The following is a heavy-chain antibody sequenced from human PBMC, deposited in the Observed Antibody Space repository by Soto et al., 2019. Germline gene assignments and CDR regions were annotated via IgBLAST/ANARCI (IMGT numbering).Heavy chain of an antibody. V-gene: IGHV1-8*01. D-gene: IGHD2-15*01. J-gene: IGHJ4*02. CDR3: VRQPGGVATPGDDY. Sequence: QVKLVQSGAEVRKPGASVKVSCEASGYPFIAFDINWVRQAAGQGLGWMGWMNPDSGDTAFARRSQDAMTMTRPTPISTASMELSRLTSDDTAVYYCVRQPGGVATPGDDYWAQGTLVSVSS. CDR2: MNPDSGDT. CDR1: GYPFIAFD.